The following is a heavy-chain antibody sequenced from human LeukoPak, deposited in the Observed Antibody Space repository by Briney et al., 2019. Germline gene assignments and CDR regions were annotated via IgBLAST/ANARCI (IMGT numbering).Heavy chain of an antibody. V-gene: IGHV1-8*02. Sequence: ASVKVSCKASGYSFTTYDINWVRQAPGQGIEWMGWMNPNTGDTGYAQKFEGRVTITRDTSISTAYMELSSLTSEDTAIYYCARLGLEWFHDYYLDVWGKGTTVTVSS. CDR1: GYSFTTYD. D-gene: IGHD3-3*01. CDR3: ARLGLEWFHDYYLDV. CDR2: MNPNTGDT. J-gene: IGHJ6*03.